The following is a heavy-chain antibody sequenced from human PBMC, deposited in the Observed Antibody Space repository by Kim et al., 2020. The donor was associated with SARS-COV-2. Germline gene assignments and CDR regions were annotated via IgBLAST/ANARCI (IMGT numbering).Heavy chain of an antibody. J-gene: IGHJ6*02. D-gene: IGHD3-3*01. CDR2: IIPILGIA. CDR1: GGTFSSYA. CDR3: ARADYDFWSGYFGDYYYYGMDV. V-gene: IGHV1-69*04. Sequence: SVKVSCKASGGTFSSYAISWVRQAPGQGLEWMGRIIPILGIANYAQKFQGRVTITADKSTSTAYMELSSLRSEDTAVYYCARADYDFWSGYFGDYYYYGMDVWGQGTTVTVSS.